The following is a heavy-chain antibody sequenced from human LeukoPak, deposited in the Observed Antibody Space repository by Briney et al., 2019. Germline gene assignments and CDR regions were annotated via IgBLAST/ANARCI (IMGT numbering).Heavy chain of an antibody. CDR1: GFTFSRCG. CDR2: IYSDGRNE. J-gene: IGHJ4*02. CDR3: ARAEPGLFDY. Sequence: GGSLRLSCVASGFTFSRCGMHWVRQAPGKGLEWVAVIYSDGRNEYYADSVEGRFTISRDNSKNTLYLQMNSLRAEDTAVYYCARAEPGLFDYWGRGTLVTVSS. V-gene: IGHV3-33*01.